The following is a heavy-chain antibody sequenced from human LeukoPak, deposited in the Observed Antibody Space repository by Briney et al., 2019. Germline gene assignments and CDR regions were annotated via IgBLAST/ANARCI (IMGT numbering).Heavy chain of an antibody. CDR3: ARAYDFWSTIDY. J-gene: IGHJ4*02. V-gene: IGHV1-8*01. CDR2: MNPNSGNT. CDR1: GYTFTSYD. D-gene: IGHD3-3*01. Sequence: ASVKVSCKASGYTFTSYDINWVRQATGQGLEWMGWMNPNSGNTGYAQKFQGRVTMTRNTSISTAYMGLSSLRSEDTAVYYCARAYDFWSTIDYWGQGTLVTVSS.